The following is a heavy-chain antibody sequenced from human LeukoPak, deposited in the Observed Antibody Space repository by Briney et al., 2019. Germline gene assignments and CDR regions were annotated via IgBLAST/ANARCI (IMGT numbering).Heavy chain of an antibody. D-gene: IGHD6-19*01. V-gene: IGHV4-31*03. CDR2: IYYSGST. Sequence: SETLSLTCTVSGGSISSGGYYWSWIRQHPGKGLEWIGYIYYSGSTYYNPSLKSRVTISVDTSKNQFSLKLSSVTAADTAVYYCARDRAVAGTRLAFDYWGQGTLVTVSS. J-gene: IGHJ4*02. CDR1: GGSISSGGYY. CDR3: ARDRAVAGTRLAFDY.